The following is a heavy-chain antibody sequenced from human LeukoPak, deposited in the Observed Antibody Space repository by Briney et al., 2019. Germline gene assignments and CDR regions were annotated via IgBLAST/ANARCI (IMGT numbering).Heavy chain of an antibody. CDR3: ARLGLWSSDLDY. Sequence: SETLSLTCAVYGGSFSGYYWSWIRQPPGKGLEWIGEINHSGSTNHNPSLKSRVTISVDTSKNQFSLKLSSVTAADTAVYYCARLGLWSSDLDYWGQGTLVTVSS. CDR1: GGSFSGYY. J-gene: IGHJ4*02. CDR2: INHSGST. D-gene: IGHD4/OR15-4a*01. V-gene: IGHV4-34*01.